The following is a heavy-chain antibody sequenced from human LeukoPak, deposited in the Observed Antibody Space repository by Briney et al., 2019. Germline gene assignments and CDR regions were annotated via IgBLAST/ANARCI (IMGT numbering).Heavy chain of an antibody. CDR2: IYYSGST. Sequence: SETLSLTCTVSGGSISGYYWSWIRQPPGKGLEWIGYIYYSGSTYYNPSLKSRVTISIDTSKNQFSLKLSSVTAADTAVYYCARATPDYFDYWGQGTLVTVSS. D-gene: IGHD1-26*01. J-gene: IGHJ4*02. CDR3: ARATPDYFDY. V-gene: IGHV4-59*08. CDR1: GGSISGYY.